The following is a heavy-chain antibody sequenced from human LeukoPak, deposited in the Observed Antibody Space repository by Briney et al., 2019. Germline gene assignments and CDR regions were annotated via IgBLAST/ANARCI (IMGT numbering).Heavy chain of an antibody. CDR1: GGTFIRYA. CDR3: ARLTDYLVDSVIGY. V-gene: IGHV1-69*04. D-gene: IGHD1-14*01. CDR2: IIPMIGIT. Sequence: SVKVSCKASGGTFIRYALSWVRQAPGQGLEWMGRIIPMIGITNYAQSFQGRVTLTADKTTSTAYMELTSLRAEDTAVYYCARLTDYLVDSVIGYWGQGTLITVSS. J-gene: IGHJ1*01.